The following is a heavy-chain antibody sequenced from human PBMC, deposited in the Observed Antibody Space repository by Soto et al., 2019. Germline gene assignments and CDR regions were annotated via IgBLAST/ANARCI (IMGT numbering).Heavy chain of an antibody. CDR2: ISSSSSYI. CDR1: GFTFSSYS. CDR3: ARDLFHIGCSGGSCYHYYYYMDV. V-gene: IGHV3-21*01. D-gene: IGHD2-15*01. Sequence: GESLKISCAASGFTFSSYSMNWVRQAPGKGLEWVSSISSSSSYIYYADSVKGRFTISRDNAKNSLYLQMNSLRAEDTAVYYCARDLFHIGCSGGSCYHYYYYMDVWGKGTTVTVSS. J-gene: IGHJ6*03.